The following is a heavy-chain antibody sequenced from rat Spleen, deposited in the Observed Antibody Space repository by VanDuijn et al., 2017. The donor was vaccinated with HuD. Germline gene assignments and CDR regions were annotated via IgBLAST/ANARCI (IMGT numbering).Heavy chain of an antibody. CDR2: ISTSGGST. D-gene: IGHD1-11*01. J-gene: IGHJ2*01. V-gene: IGHV5-29*01. CDR1: GFTFSNYG. CDR3: ARHEDYGGYSKDYFEY. Sequence: EVQLVESGGGLVQPGRSLKLSCAASGFTFSNYGMAWVRQAPTKGLEWVAYISTSGGSTYYGDSVKGRFTISRDNEKSTLYLQMSSLRSEDTATYYCARHEDYGGYSKDYFEYWGQGVMVTVSS.